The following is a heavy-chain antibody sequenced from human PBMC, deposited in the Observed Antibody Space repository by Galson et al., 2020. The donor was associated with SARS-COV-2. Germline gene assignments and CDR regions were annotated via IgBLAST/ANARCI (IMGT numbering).Heavy chain of an antibody. Sequence: WGSLRLSCAASGFTFDDFAMHWVRQAPGKGLEWFALISGDGDTTKYADSVKGRFIISRDNRKSSLYLQMKSLRPDDTAFYYCAKVAGGYSASWYGHFDCWGQGTLVSVSS. CDR3: AKVAGGYSASWYGHFDC. CDR2: ISGDGDTT. CDR1: GFTFDDFA. J-gene: IGHJ4*02. V-gene: IGHV3-43D*04. D-gene: IGHD6-13*01.